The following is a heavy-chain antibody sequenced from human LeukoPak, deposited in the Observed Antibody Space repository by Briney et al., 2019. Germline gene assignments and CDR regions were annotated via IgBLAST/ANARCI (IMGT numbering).Heavy chain of an antibody. CDR2: ISAYNGNT. V-gene: IGHV1-18*01. J-gene: IGHJ4*02. CDR3: AREAYCSSTSCSAHFNY. CDR1: GYTFTSYG. D-gene: IGHD2-2*01. Sequence: ASVKVSCKASGYTFTSYGISWVRQAPGQGLEWMGWISAYNGNTNYAQKLQGRVTMTTDTSTSTAYMELSRLRSDDTAVYYCAREAYCSSTSCSAHFNYWGQGTLVTVSS.